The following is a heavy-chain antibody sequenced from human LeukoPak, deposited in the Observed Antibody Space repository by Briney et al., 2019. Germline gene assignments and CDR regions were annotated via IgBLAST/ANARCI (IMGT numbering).Heavy chain of an antibody. CDR1: GGTFSSYA. Sequence: PVKVSCKASGGTFSSYAISWVRPAPGQGLEWMGRIIPIFGTANYAQKFQGRVTITTDESTSTAYMELSSLRSEDTAVYYCARALGRDGYNYWGQGTLVTVSS. D-gene: IGHD5-24*01. J-gene: IGHJ4*02. CDR3: ARALGRDGYNY. V-gene: IGHV1-69*05. CDR2: IIPIFGTA.